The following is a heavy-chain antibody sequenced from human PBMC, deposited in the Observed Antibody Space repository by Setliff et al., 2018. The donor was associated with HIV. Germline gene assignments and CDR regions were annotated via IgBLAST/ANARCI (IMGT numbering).Heavy chain of an antibody. CDR2: IIPIFGTA. J-gene: IGHJ4*01. V-gene: IGHV1-69*13. Sequence: GASVKVSCKASGGTFSSYAISWVRQAPGQGLEWMGGIIPIFGTANYAQKFQGRVTITADESTSTAYMELSSLRSEDTAVYYCARARRSSMVRGTYFDYWGHGTPVTVSS. CDR3: ARARRSSMVRGTYFDY. CDR1: GGTFSSYA. D-gene: IGHD3-10*01.